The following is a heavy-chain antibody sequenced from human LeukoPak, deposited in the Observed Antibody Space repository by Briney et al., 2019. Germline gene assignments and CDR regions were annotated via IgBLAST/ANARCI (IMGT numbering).Heavy chain of an antibody. V-gene: IGHV6-1*01. Sequence: PSQTLSLTCAISGDSVSSNSAAWNWIRQSPSRGFEWLGRTNYRSKWYNDYAVSVKSRITINPDTSKNQFSLQLNSVTPEDTAAHHCARGSTVRWDYFDYWGQGTLVTVSS. CDR1: GDSVSSNSAA. D-gene: IGHD3-10*01. CDR2: TNYRSKWYN. CDR3: ARGSTVRWDYFDY. J-gene: IGHJ4*02.